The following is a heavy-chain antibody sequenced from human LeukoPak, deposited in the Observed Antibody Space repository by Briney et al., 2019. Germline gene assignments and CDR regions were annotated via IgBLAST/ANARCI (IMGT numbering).Heavy chain of an antibody. CDR2: ISSSRSYI. Sequence: GGSLRLSCAASGFTFSSYTMNWVRQAPGKGLEWVSSISSSRSYIYYADSVKGRFTISRDNAKKSLYLQMNSLRAEDTAIYYCSRDRARIGVTIGAFDFWGQGTVVTVSS. D-gene: IGHD6-19*01. J-gene: IGHJ3*01. CDR1: GFTFSSYT. V-gene: IGHV3-21*01. CDR3: SRDRARIGVTIGAFDF.